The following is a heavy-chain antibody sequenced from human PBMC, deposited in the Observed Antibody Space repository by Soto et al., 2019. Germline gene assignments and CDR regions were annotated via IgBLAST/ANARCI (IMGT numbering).Heavy chain of an antibody. CDR2: IIPIFGTA. D-gene: IGHD3-22*01. CDR1: GGTFSSYA. Sequence: GASVQVSCKASGGTFSSYAISWVRQAPGQGLEWVGGIIPIFGTANYAQKFQGRVTITADKSTSTAYMELSSLRSEDTSVYYCARVHYYDSSGYSYYYFIYVWGQGPTVTVAS. CDR3: ARVHYYDSSGYSYYYFIYV. V-gene: IGHV1-69*06. J-gene: IGHJ6*02.